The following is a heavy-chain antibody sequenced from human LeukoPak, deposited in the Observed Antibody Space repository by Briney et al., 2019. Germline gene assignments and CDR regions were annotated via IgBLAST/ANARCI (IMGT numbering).Heavy chain of an antibody. D-gene: IGHD3-16*01. CDR2: ISSSSSYI. Sequence: GGSLRLSCAASGFTFSSYSMNWVRQAPGKGLEWVSSISSSSSYIYYADSVKGRFTISRDSAKNSLYLQMNSLRAEDTAVYYCARGAEEYWYRHWGQGTLVTVSS. CDR1: GFTFSSYS. J-gene: IGHJ5*02. V-gene: IGHV3-21*01. CDR3: ARGAEEYWYRH.